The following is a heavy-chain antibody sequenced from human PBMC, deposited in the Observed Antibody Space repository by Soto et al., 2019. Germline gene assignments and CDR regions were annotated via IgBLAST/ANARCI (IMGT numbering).Heavy chain of an antibody. CDR3: ASATSIAVAGKET. V-gene: IGHV1-18*01. J-gene: IGHJ4*02. CDR1: GDTVTKYG. Sequence: QVQLVQSGGEVKKPGASVKVSCKASGDTVTKYGISWVRQAPGQGLEWLGWISFYNGHTNYALKFQDRITFTTDTSTSTAPMELRSLTSDDTAVYYCASATSIAVAGKETWGQGTLVTASS. D-gene: IGHD6-19*01. CDR2: ISFYNGHT.